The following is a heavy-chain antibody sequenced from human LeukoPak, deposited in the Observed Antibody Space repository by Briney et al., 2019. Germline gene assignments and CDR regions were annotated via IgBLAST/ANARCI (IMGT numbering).Heavy chain of an antibody. D-gene: IGHD6-13*01. J-gene: IGHJ4*02. CDR2: VYPSGST. V-gene: IGHV4-4*07. Sequence: PSETLSLTRTASGGSISSYYWSWIRQPAGKGLEWIGRVYPSGSTNYNPSLKSRVAMSVDTSKSQFSLNLSSVTAADTAVYYCAREEGITAARSFDYWGQGTLVTVSS. CDR1: GGSISSYY. CDR3: AREEGITAARSFDY.